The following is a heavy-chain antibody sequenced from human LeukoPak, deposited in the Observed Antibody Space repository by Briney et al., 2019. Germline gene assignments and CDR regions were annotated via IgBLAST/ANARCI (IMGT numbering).Heavy chain of an antibody. V-gene: IGHV3-23*01. CDR2: ISGSGAST. CDR1: GFTFRSYA. J-gene: IGHJ4*02. D-gene: IGHD3-22*01. CDR3: AKSSYYDSSGYYLSFDY. Sequence: GGSLRLSCAASGFTFRSYAMSWVRQAPGKGLVWVSAISGSGASTYYTDSVKGRFTISRDNSKNTMYLQMNSLRAEDTAVYYCAKSSYYDSSGYYLSFDYWGQGTLVTVSS.